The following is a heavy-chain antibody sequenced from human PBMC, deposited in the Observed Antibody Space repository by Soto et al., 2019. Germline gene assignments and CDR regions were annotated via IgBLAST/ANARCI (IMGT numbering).Heavy chain of an antibody. CDR1: GFTFSNYG. V-gene: IGHV3-30*18. CDR2: ISRDGSVR. D-gene: IGHD2-21*01. J-gene: IGHJ4*02. Sequence: QVQLVESGGGVVQPGRSLRLSCAASGFTFSNYGIHWVRQAPGNGLEWVAVISRDGSVRYYADSVKGRFTISRDNSKNTLYLQVNNLRAEDTAVYYCAKEYCGGHCSSDYFDYWGKGTLVTVSS. CDR3: AKEYCGGHCSSDYFDY.